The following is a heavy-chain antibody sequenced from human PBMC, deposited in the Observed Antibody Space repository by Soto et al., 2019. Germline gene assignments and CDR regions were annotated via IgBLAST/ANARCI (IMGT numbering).Heavy chain of an antibody. CDR3: ARRVWVSRVYYFDY. D-gene: IGHD6-13*01. CDR2: INHSGST. J-gene: IGHJ4*02. Sequence: QAQLQQWGAGLLKPSETLSLTCAVYGGSFSGYYWSWIRQPPGKGLEWIGEINHSGSTNYNPSLKSRVTISVDTSKNQFSLKLSSVTAADTAVYYCARRVWVSRVYYFDYWGQGTLVTVSS. CDR1: GGSFSGYY. V-gene: IGHV4-34*01.